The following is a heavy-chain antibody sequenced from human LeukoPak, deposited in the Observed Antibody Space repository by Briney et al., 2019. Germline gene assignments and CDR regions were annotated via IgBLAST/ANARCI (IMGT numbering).Heavy chain of an antibody. CDR3: AREGTTVAAGAFDF. Sequence: GGSLRLSCAASGFTFSSYDMYWVRHVTGKGPAWASAIDTAGDTYYEGSVKGRFTISRENAKNSLYLQMNSLRAEDTAVYYCAREGTTVAAGAFDFWGQGTRVTVSS. V-gene: IGHV3-13*01. D-gene: IGHD1/OR15-1a*01. CDR2: IDTAGDT. J-gene: IGHJ3*01. CDR1: GFTFSSYD.